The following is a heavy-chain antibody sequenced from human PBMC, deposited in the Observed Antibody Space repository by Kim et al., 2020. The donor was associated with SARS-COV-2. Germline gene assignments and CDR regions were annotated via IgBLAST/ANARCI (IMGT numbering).Heavy chain of an antibody. Sequence: ASVKVSCKASGYTFTSYDINWVRQATGQGLEWMGWMNPNSGNTGYAQKFQGRVTMTRNTSISTAYMELSSLRSEDTAVYYCARYAQWLRPFDYWGQGTLVTVSS. D-gene: IGHD5-12*01. CDR3: ARYAQWLRPFDY. V-gene: IGHV1-8*01. CDR1: GYTFTSYD. CDR2: MNPNSGNT. J-gene: IGHJ4*02.